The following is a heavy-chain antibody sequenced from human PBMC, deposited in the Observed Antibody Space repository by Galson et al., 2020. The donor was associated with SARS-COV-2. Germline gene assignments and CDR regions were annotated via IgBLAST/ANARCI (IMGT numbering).Heavy chain of an antibody. CDR3: AREGVWFGERGWFDP. V-gene: IGHV1-2*02. D-gene: IGHD3-10*01. CDR1: GSTFTGYY. J-gene: IGHJ5*02. Sequence: ASVKVSCKASGSTFTGYYMHWVRQAPGQGLEWMGWINPNSGGTNSAQKFQGRVTMTRDTSISTAYMELSRLRSDDTAVYYCAREGVWFGERGWFDPWGQGTLVTVSS. CDR2: INPNSGGT.